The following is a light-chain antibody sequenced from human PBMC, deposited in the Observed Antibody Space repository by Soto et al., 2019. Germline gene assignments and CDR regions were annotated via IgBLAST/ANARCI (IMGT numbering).Light chain of an antibody. J-gene: IGLJ2*01. V-gene: IGLV4-69*02. CDR1: SGHSSYA. CDR2: LNSDGSH. CDR3: SSYTSGTNLVVF. Sequence: QSVLTQSPSASASLGASVKLTCTLSSGHSSYAIAWHQQQPEKGPRYLMKLNSDGSHSKGDGIPDRFSGSSSGAERYLTISGLQAEDEAVYYCSSYTSGTNLVVFFGGGTKLTVL.